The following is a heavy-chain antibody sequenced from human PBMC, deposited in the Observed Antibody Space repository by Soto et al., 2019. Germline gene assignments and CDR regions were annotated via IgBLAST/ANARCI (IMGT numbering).Heavy chain of an antibody. CDR1: GGSISSYY. D-gene: IGHD3-10*01. V-gene: IGHV4-59*08. J-gene: IGHJ4*02. CDR3: ARRLYDGASYYLDY. Sequence: SETLSLTCTVSGGSISSYYWSWIRQPPGKGLEWIGYIYYSGSTNYNPSLKSRVTISVDTSKNQFSLKLSSVTAADTAVYYCARRLYDGASYYLDYWGQGTLVTVSS. CDR2: IYYSGST.